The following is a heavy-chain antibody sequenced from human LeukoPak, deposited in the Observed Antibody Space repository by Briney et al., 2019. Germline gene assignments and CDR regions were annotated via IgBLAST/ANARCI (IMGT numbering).Heavy chain of an antibody. CDR3: ARESIEDPGHAFDF. CDR1: GYTFTGYY. V-gene: IGHV1-2*06. CDR2: INPNSGGT. J-gene: IGHJ3*01. Sequence: ASVKVSCKASGYTFTGYYMHWVRQAPGQGLEWMGRINPNSGGTNYAQKFQGRVTMTRDTSISTAYMELSRLRSDDTAVYYCARESIEDPGHAFDFWGQGTMVTVSS. D-gene: IGHD2-21*01.